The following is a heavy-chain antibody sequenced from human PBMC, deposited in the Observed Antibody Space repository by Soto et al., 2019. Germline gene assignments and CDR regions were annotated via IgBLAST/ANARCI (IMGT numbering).Heavy chain of an antibody. J-gene: IGHJ6*02. CDR1: GSTFSRYS. Sequence: ASVKVSCKASGSTFSRYSITWVRQAPGHGLEWIGRIIPIFGIPTYAQKFQGRVTITADESTSTAYMELSSLRSDDTAVYYCAREDRDRETGLVPAAIGGMDVWGQGTTVTVSS. CDR3: AREDRDRETGLVPAAIGGMDV. D-gene: IGHD2-2*01. CDR2: IIPIFGIP. V-gene: IGHV1-69*13.